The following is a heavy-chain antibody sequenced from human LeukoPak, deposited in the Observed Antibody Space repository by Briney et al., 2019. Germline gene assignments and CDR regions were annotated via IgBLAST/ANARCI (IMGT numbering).Heavy chain of an antibody. D-gene: IGHD3-22*01. V-gene: IGHV3-23*01. Sequence: PGGSLRLSCAASGFTFSSYAMTWVRQAPGKGLEWVSLISGGGIWYADSVKGRFTISRDNAKNSLYLQMNSLRAEDTAVYYCARGLPTYYYDSSGYADYWGQGTLVTVSS. J-gene: IGHJ4*02. CDR1: GFTFSSYA. CDR3: ARGLPTYYYDSSGYADY. CDR2: ISGGGI.